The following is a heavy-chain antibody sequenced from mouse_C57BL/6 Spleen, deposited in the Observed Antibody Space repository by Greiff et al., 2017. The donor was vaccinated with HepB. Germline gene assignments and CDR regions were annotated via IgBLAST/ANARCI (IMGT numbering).Heavy chain of an antibody. D-gene: IGHD2-4*01. CDR2: IWSGGST. Sequence: QVQLKESGPGLVQPSQSLSITCTVSGFSLTSYGVHWVRQSPGKGLEWLGVIWSGGSTDYNAAFISRLSISKDNSKSQVFFKMNSLQADDTAIYYCARISYDYDRGGYAMDYWGQGTSVTVSS. V-gene: IGHV2-2*01. J-gene: IGHJ4*01. CDR3: ARISYDYDRGGYAMDY. CDR1: GFSLTSYG.